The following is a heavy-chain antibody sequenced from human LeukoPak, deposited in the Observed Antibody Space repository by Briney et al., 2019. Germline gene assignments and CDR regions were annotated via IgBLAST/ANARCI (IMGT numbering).Heavy chain of an antibody. J-gene: IGHJ3*02. CDR3: ARDIYGDLYDAFDI. CDR1: GFTVSSNY. V-gene: IGHV3-66*01. D-gene: IGHD4-17*01. Sequence: GGSLRLSCAASGFTVSSNYMSWVRQAPGKGLEWVSVIYSGGSTYYADSVKGRFTISRDNAKNSLYLQMNSLRAEDTAVYYCARDIYGDLYDAFDIWGQGTMVTVSS. CDR2: IYSGGST.